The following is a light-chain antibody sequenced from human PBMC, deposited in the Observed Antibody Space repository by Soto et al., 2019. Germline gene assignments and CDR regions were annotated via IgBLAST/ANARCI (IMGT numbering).Light chain of an antibody. Sequence: EIVMTQSPATLSVSPGERATLSCRASQSIRGNLAWYQQKPGQAPRLLIYDASTGATGIPARFSGSGSGTEFTLTISSLQSEDFAVYYCQQYNKWPLTLGGGTKVDI. CDR3: QQYNKWPLT. CDR1: QSIRGN. CDR2: DAS. V-gene: IGKV3-15*01. J-gene: IGKJ4*01.